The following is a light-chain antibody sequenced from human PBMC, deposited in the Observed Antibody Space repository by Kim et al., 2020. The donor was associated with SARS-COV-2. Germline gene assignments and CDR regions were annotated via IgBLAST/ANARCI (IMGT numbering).Light chain of an antibody. J-gene: IGKJ5*01. CDR3: QQYGQSPIT. CDR1: QIVISGH. V-gene: IGKV3-20*01. Sequence: SPGDRATLSCRASQIVISGHLAGYQQKLGQPPRLLIYGASDRTSGTPDRFSGSGSATDFTLTISRLEPEDFGVFYCQQYGQSPITFGQGTRLEIK. CDR2: GAS.